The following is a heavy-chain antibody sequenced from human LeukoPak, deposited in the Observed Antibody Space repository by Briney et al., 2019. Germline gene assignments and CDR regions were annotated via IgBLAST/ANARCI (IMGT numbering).Heavy chain of an antibody. Sequence: PGGSLRLSCAASGFTFSSYSMNWVRQAPGKGLEWVSSIGSSSSYIYYADSVKGRFTISRDNAKNSLYLQMNGLRAEDTAVYYCARYSSIAARPDYWGQGTLVTVSS. J-gene: IGHJ4*02. D-gene: IGHD6-6*01. CDR3: ARYSSIAARPDY. CDR2: IGSSSSYI. CDR1: GFTFSSYS. V-gene: IGHV3-21*01.